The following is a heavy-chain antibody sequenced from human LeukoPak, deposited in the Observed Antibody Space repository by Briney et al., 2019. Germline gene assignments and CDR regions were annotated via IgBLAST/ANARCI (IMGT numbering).Heavy chain of an antibody. CDR3: AKIEGKYQLANIPDS. V-gene: IGHV3-30*02. CDR2: IRYDGSNE. Sequence: SGGSLRLSCVASGFTFSYFGTHWVRQAPGKGLEWVAFIRYDGSNEYYTESVKGRFTISKDNSKNTLYRQMNGLRVEDTAAYYCAKIEGKYQLANIPDSWGQGTLVTVSS. D-gene: IGHD2-2*01. CDR1: GFTFSYFG. J-gene: IGHJ4*02.